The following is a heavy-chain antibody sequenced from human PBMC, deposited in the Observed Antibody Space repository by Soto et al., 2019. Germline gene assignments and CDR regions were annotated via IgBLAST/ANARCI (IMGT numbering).Heavy chain of an antibody. CDR3: ARDPSYYGMDV. V-gene: IGHV1-18*01. J-gene: IGHJ6*02. Sequence: GASVKVSCKASGYTFTSYGISWVRQAPGQGLEWMGWINAYNGNTNYSQKFQGRVTITRDTSASTAYMELSSLRSEDTAVYYCARDPSYYGMDVWGQGTTVTVSS. CDR2: INAYNGNT. CDR1: GYTFTSYG.